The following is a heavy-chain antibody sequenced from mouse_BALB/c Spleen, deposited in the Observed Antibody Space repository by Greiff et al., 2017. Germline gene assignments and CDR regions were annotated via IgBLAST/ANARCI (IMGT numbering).Heavy chain of an antibody. CDR2: ISSGGSYT. Sequence: EVQLVESGGDLVKPGGSLKLSCAASGFTFSSYGMSWVRQTPDKRLEWVATISSGGSYTYYPDSVKGRFTISRDNAKNTLYLQMSSLKSEDTAMYYCARHGATDWYFDVWGAGTTVTVSS. CDR3: ARHGATDWYFDV. V-gene: IGHV5-6*01. CDR1: GFTFSSYG. J-gene: IGHJ1*01. D-gene: IGHD3-1*01.